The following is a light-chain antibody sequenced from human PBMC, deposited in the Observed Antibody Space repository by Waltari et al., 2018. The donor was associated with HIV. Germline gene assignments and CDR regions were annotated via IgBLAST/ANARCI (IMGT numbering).Light chain of an antibody. Sequence: QSVLTQSPSASGTPGQRVIISCSGNISNIGSKTVNWYRQLPGTAPKLLIYRDVKRPSGVPDRFSGSKSGTSASLAISGLQSEDEADYYCAAWDDSLNSYVFGPGTKVTVL. CDR1: ISNIGSKT. V-gene: IGLV1-44*01. CDR2: RDV. CDR3: AAWDDSLNSYV. J-gene: IGLJ1*01.